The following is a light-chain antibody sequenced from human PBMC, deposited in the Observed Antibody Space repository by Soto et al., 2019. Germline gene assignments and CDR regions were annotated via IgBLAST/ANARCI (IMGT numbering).Light chain of an antibody. CDR3: QQYGSLVT. CDR1: QSVSRSY. CDR2: GAS. V-gene: IGKV3-20*01. J-gene: IGKJ1*01. Sequence: EIVLTQSPGTLSLSPGDRATLSCRASQSVSRSYLGWYQQKPGQAPRXLMYGASIRAAGVPDRFSGSGSGTEFTLTISRLEPEDLAVYYCQQYGSLVTFGQGTKVDIK.